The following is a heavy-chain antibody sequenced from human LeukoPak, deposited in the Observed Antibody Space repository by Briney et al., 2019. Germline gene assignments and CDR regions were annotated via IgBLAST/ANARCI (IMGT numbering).Heavy chain of an antibody. CDR1: GFTFSRYG. Sequence: GGSLRLSCAASGFTFSRYGMHWVRQAPGKGLKWVAFIRYDVSNKYYADSVKGRFTISRDNSKNTLYLQMNSLRAEDTAVYYCAKDQAPQDIVVVPAYWGQGTLVTVSS. J-gene: IGHJ4*02. V-gene: IGHV3-30*02. D-gene: IGHD2-2*01. CDR3: AKDQAPQDIVVVPAY. CDR2: IRYDVSNK.